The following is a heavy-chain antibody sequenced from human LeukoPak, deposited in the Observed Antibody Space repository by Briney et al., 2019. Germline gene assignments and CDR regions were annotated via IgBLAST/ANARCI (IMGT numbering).Heavy chain of an antibody. Sequence: ASVTVSCKASGYTFTGYYMHWVRQAPGQGLEWMGWINPNSGGTNYAQKFQGRVTMTRDTSISTAYMELSRLRSDDTAVYYCARLSAYCSGGSCHPAEYFQHWGQGTLVTVSS. V-gene: IGHV1-2*02. CDR2: INPNSGGT. J-gene: IGHJ1*01. CDR3: ARLSAYCSGGSCHPAEYFQH. CDR1: GYTFTGYY. D-gene: IGHD2-15*01.